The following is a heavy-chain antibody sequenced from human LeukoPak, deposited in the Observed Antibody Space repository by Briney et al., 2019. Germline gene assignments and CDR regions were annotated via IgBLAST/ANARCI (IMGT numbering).Heavy chain of an antibody. CDR2: IRCTANGYAT. Sequence: GGSLRLSCAASGFTFSGSALHWVRQASGKGVEWVGRIRCTANGYATAYAASVKGRFTISRDDSKNTAYLQMDSLKTEDTAVYYCTGNYYGSGSYADFDYWGQGTLVSVSS. CDR3: TGNYYGSGSYADFDY. CDR1: GFTFSGSA. V-gene: IGHV3-73*01. D-gene: IGHD3-10*01. J-gene: IGHJ4*02.